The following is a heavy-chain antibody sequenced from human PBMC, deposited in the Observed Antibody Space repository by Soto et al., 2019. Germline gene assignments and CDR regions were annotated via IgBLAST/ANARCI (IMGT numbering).Heavy chain of an antibody. CDR3: ARQRFGSFSGSYVFDL. CDR1: GFSFEIYH. CDR2: ISSNSDSI. J-gene: IGHJ5*02. V-gene: IGHV3-21*01. Sequence: EMQLVESGGGLVKPGGSLRLSCEASGFSFEIYHMNWVRQAPGKGLEWVSSISSNSDSIFYGDSVKGRFIISRDNAKNSLLLQMNNLSGDDTAVYYCARQRFGSFSGSYVFDLWGQGTPVTVSS. D-gene: IGHD3-16*01.